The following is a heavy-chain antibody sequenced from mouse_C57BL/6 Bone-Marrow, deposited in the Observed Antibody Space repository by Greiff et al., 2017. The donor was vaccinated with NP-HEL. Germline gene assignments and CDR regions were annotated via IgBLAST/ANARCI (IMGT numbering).Heavy chain of an antibody. V-gene: IGHV1-54*01. CDR2: INPGSGGT. CDR3: ARWGWWYFDV. D-gene: IGHD2-3*01. J-gene: IGHJ1*03. Sequence: QVQLHQSGAELVRPGTSVKVSCKASGYAFTNYLIEWVKQRPGQGLEWIGVINPGSGGTNYNEKFKGKATLTADKSSSTAYMQLSSLTSEDSAVYFCARWGWWYFDVWGTGTTVTVSS. CDR1: GYAFTNYL.